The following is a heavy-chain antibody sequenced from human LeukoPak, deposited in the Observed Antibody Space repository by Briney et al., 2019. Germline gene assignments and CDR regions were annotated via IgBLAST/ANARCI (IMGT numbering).Heavy chain of an antibody. CDR2: VDPEDGET. V-gene: IGHV1-69-2*01. CDR1: GYTFTDYY. J-gene: IGHJ4*02. CDR3: ATVTSAYDGSPFDY. Sequence: ASVKISYKVSGYTFTDYYMHLVQQAPGKGLEWMGLVDPEDGETIYAEKFQGRVTITADTSTDTAYMELSSLRSEDTAVYYCATVTSAYDGSPFDYWGQGTLVTVSS. D-gene: IGHD5-24*01.